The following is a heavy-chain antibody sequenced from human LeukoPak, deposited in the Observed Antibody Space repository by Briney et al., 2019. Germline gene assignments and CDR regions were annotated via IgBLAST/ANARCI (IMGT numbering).Heavy chain of an antibody. CDR3: ASNRIVGATPLDRDEHAFDI. V-gene: IGHV1-69*01. J-gene: IGHJ3*02. CDR1: GGTFSSYA. CDR2: IIPIFGTA. D-gene: IGHD1-26*01. Sequence: ASVKVSCKASGGTFSSYAISWVRQAPGQGLEWMGGIIPIFGTANYAQKFQGRVTITADESTSTAYMELSSLRSEDTAVYYCASNRIVGATPLDRDEHAFDIWGQGTMVTVSS.